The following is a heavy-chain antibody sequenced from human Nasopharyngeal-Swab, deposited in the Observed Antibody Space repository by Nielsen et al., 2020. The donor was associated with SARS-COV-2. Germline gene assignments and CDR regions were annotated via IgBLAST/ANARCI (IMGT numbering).Heavy chain of an antibody. Sequence: GESLKISCAASGFTFSSYAMSWVRQAPGKGLEWVSIISGSGDTTYYADSVNDRFTISRDNSKNTLYLQMNSLQTEDTAVYYCMAEVTGDRIAYWGQGTLVTVSS. J-gene: IGHJ4*02. CDR1: GFTFSSYA. CDR3: MAEVTGDRIAY. D-gene: IGHD7-27*01. CDR2: ISGSGDTT. V-gene: IGHV3-23*01.